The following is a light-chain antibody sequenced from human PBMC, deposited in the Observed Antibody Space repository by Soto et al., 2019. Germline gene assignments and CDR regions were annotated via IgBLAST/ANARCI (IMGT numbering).Light chain of an antibody. CDR3: QQYSSSPQT. CDR2: GAS. V-gene: IGKV3-20*01. J-gene: IGKJ1*01. Sequence: EIVLTQSPGTLSLSPGERATPSCRASQSVSSSYLAWYQQKPGQAPRLLIYGASSRATGIPDRFSGSGSGTDFTLTISRLEPEDFAVYYCQQYSSSPQTFLHGTKVDSK. CDR1: QSVSSSY.